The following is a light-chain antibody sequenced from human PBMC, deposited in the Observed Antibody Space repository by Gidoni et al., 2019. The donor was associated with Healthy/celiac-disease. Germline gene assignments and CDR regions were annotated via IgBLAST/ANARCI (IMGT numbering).Light chain of an antibody. CDR2: LGS. CDR1: QSLLHSNGYNY. Sequence: DIVMTQSPLSLPVTPGEPASISCRSSQSLLHSNGYNYLDWYLQKPGQSPQLLIYLGSNRDSGVPDRFSGSGSGTDCKLKISRVEAEDVGVYYCMQALQTPRTFGQGTKVEIK. V-gene: IGKV2-28*01. J-gene: IGKJ1*01. CDR3: MQALQTPRT.